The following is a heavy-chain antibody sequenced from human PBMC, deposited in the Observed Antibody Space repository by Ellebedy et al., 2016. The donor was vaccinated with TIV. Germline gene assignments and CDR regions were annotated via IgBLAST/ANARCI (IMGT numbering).Heavy chain of an antibody. V-gene: IGHV4-59*01. Sequence: MPSEPLSLTCTVSGGSISSYYWSWIRQPPGKGLEWIGYIYYSGSINYNPSLKSRVTISVDTSKNQFSLKLSSVTAADTAVYYCATSDYGDYHYWGQGTLVTVSS. J-gene: IGHJ4*02. CDR3: ATSDYGDYHY. CDR1: GGSISSYY. CDR2: IYYSGSI. D-gene: IGHD4-17*01.